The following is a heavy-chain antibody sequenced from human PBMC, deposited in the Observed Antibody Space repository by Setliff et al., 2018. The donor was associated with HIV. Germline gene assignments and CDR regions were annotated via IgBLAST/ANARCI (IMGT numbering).Heavy chain of an antibody. D-gene: IGHD6-25*01. V-gene: IGHV1-18*01. Sequence: ASVKVSRKASGYTFTSYGVSWVRQAPGQGLEWMGLISGYNGWTKYPQKFQGRVTMTTDTSTSTVYMELTSLTSDDTAVYYCARWVDDNSEGSYYHYMDVWGNGASVTVSS. CDR1: GYTFTSYG. CDR2: ISGYNGWT. J-gene: IGHJ6*03. CDR3: ARWVDDNSEGSYYHYMDV.